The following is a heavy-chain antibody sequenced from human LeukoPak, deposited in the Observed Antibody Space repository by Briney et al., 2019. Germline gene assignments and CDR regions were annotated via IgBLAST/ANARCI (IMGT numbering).Heavy chain of an antibody. CDR1: GGFVSCSSCY. CDR3: ARVGNPLVTVFAWFDP. D-gene: IGHD1-14*01. J-gene: IGHJ5*02. Sequence: SEMLFLSSTVAGGFVSCSSCYWGWIRRPPGEGLEWIGSIYYCGSTYYNPSLKSRVTMSVDTSTNQISLKLSSVTATDTALYYCARVGNPLVTVFAWFDPLGQGTLVTVSS. CDR2: IYYCGST. V-gene: IGHV4-39*07.